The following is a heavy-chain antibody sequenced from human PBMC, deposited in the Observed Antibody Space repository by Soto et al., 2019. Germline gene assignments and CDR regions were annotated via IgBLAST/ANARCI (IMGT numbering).Heavy chain of an antibody. CDR3: ARDSGRRVY. CDR2: IIPSLGIA. D-gene: IGHD1-26*01. Sequence: QVQLVQSGAEVKKPGSSVKVSCKASGGTFSSYTISWVRQAPGQGLEWMGRIIPSLGIANYAQKFQGRVTITADKPTRTAAMQLSIRRSEDTAVYDCARDSGRRVYRGQGTLVTVSS. CDR1: GGTFSSYT. J-gene: IGHJ4*02. V-gene: IGHV1-69*08.